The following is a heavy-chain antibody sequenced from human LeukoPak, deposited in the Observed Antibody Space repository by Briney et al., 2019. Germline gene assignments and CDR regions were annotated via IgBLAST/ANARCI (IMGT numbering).Heavy chain of an antibody. CDR1: GYTFTGYY. D-gene: IGHD3-22*01. Sequence: GASVKVSCKASGYTFTGYYMHWVRQAPGQGLEWMGWINPNSGGTNYAQKFQGRVTMTRDTSISTAYMELSRLRSDDTAVYYCARDQEPYYYDSSGRPYYYYYYGMDVWGQGTTVTVSS. CDR2: INPNSGGT. V-gene: IGHV1-2*02. CDR3: ARDQEPYYYDSSGRPYYYYYYGMDV. J-gene: IGHJ6*02.